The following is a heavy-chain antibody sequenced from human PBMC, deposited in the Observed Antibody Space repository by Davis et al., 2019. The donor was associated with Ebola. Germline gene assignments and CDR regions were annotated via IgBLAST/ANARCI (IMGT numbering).Heavy chain of an antibody. Sequence: ASVKVSCKASGYTFTSYAMHWVRQAPGQRLEWMGWINAGNGNTKYSQKFQGRLTLTEDTSTDTAYMELSSLRSEDTAVYYCSVGGQDGGFDYWGQGTLVPVSS. CDR2: INAGNGNT. CDR3: SVGGQDGGFDY. D-gene: IGHD1-26*01. J-gene: IGHJ4*02. CDR1: GYTFTSYA. V-gene: IGHV1-3*01.